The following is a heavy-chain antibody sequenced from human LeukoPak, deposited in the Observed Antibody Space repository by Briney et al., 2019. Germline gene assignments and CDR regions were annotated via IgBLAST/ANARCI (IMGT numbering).Heavy chain of an antibody. V-gene: IGHV1-2*02. CDR2: INPKNGGT. Sequence: ASVKVSCKASGYTSTGYYMHWVRQAPGQGLEWMGWINPKNGGTNLAQKFQGRVTLTRDTSISTTYMEMSSLRPDDTAVYYCAIDRLSRVDYMDFWGKGTTVIVS. CDR3: AIDRLSRVDYMDF. D-gene: IGHD6-6*01. J-gene: IGHJ6*03. CDR1: GYTSTGYY.